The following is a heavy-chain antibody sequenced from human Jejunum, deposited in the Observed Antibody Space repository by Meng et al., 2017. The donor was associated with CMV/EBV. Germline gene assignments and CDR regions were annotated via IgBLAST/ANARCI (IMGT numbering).Heavy chain of an antibody. CDR3: ARDSGGYGLDALDV. V-gene: IGHV4-39*07. CDR1: GSIGSIDYF. J-gene: IGHJ3*01. Sequence: GSIGSIDYFWGWIRQPPGKGLEWIGSIYYSGTTYYNPSLKSRLTISLDTSKNQFSLRLSSVTAADTAVYYCARDSGGYGLDALDVWGQGTMVTVSS. D-gene: IGHD2-15*01. CDR2: IYYSGTT.